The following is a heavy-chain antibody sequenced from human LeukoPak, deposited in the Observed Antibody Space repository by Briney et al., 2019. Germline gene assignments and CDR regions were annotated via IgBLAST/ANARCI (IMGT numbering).Heavy chain of an antibody. CDR3: VTNFWSASNWFDP. V-gene: IGHV1-46*03. CDR2: INPSGSST. CDR1: GYTFTSYY. Sequence: ASVKVSCKASGYTFTSYYMHWVRQAPGQGLEWMGIINPSGSSTSYAQKFQGRVTMTRDTSTSTVYMELSSLRSEDTAMYYCVTNFWSASNWFDPWGQGTVVTVSS. D-gene: IGHD3-3*01. J-gene: IGHJ5*02.